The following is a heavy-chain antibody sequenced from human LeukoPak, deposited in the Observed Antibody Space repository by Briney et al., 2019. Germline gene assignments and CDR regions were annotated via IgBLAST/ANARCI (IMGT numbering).Heavy chain of an antibody. Sequence: SETLSLTCAVYGGSFSGCYWSWIRQPPGKGLEWIGEINHSGSTNYNPSLKSRVTISVDTSKNQFSLKLSSVTAADTAVYYCARSIVVVPAATNWFDPWGQGTLVTVSS. CDR1: GGSFSGCY. CDR3: ARSIVVVPAATNWFDP. V-gene: IGHV4-34*01. D-gene: IGHD2-2*01. J-gene: IGHJ5*02. CDR2: INHSGST.